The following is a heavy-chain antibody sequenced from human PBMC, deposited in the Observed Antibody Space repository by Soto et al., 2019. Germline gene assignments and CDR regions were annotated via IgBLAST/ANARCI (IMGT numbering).Heavy chain of an antibody. J-gene: IGHJ6*04. CDR2: INAGNGNT. Sequence: AASVKVSCKASGYTFTSYAMHWVRQAPGQRLEWMGWINAGNGNTKYSQKFQGRVTITRDTSASTAYMELSSLRSEDTAVYYCARVLLNQVVNQGLSGMDVWGKGPTV. CDR3: ARVLLNQVVNQGLSGMDV. V-gene: IGHV1-3*01. D-gene: IGHD2-15*01. CDR1: GYTFTSYA.